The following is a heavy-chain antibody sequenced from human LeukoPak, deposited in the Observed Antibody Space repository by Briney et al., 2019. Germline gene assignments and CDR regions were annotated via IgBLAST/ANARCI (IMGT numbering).Heavy chain of an antibody. CDR2: INPNSGGT. J-gene: IGHJ4*02. V-gene: IGHV1-2*02. D-gene: IGHD3-10*01. Sequence: GASVKVSCKASGYTFTGYYMHWVRQAPGQGLEWMGWINPNSGGTNYAQKFQGRVTMTRDTSISTAYMELSRLRSDDTAVYYCARGRRPYGSGQFYFDYWGQGTLVTVSS. CDR1: GYTFTGYY. CDR3: ARGRRPYGSGQFYFDY.